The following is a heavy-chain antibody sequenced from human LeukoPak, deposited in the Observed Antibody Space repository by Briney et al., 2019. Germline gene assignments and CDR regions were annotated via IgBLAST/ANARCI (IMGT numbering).Heavy chain of an antibody. Sequence: GGSLRLSCTASGFAFSTYGMNWVRQAPGKGLEWVSYISSSNTIYYADSVKGRFTISRDNSKNTVYVQMNSLRADDTAVYYCTRAAGITGTSRDNWFDPWGQGTLVIVSS. J-gene: IGHJ5*02. V-gene: IGHV3-48*01. CDR1: GFAFSTYG. CDR2: ISSSNTI. CDR3: TRAAGITGTSRDNWFDP. D-gene: IGHD1/OR15-1a*01.